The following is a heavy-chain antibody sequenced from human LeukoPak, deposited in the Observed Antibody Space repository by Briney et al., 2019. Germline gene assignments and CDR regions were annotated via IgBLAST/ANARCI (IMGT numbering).Heavy chain of an antibody. J-gene: IGHJ4*02. CDR2: IYYSGST. CDR1: GGSISSYY. V-gene: IGHV4-59*01. Sequence: PSETLSLTCTVAGGSISSYYWSSIRQPPGKGLEWIGYIYYSGSTNYNPSLKSRVTISVDTSKNQFSLKLSSVTAADTAVYYCARGPYYDSFDYWGQGTLDTVSS. CDR3: ARGPYYDSFDY. D-gene: IGHD3-22*01.